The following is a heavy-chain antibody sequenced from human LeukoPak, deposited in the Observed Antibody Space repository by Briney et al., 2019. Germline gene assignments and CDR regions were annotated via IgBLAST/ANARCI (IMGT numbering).Heavy chain of an antibody. V-gene: IGHV3-64*01. Sequence: PGGSLRLSCAASGFTFVSYAMYWVRQAPGKGLEYVSAISGNGGSTYYGNSVKGRFTISRDNSKNTLYLQMGSLRAEDMAVYYCGRGGGFWSSNWYFDAFDIWGQGTMVTVSS. CDR1: GFTFVSYA. CDR3: GRGGGFWSSNWYFDAFDI. D-gene: IGHD6-13*01. J-gene: IGHJ3*02. CDR2: ISGNGGST.